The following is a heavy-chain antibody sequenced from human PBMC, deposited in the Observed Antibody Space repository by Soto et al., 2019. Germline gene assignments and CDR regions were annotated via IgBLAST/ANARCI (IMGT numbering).Heavy chain of an antibody. CDR1: GYTFTSYG. D-gene: IGHD4-17*01. Sequence: QGQLVQSGAEVKKPGASVKISCKTSGYTFTSYGISWVRQAPGQGLEWMGWLSGYNGDTSYAQKFQGRVTMTTDRSTPTAYMELRSLRADDTAVYYCARDDYGDFWPHSRLDVWCQGTTVTVSS. CDR2: LSGYNGDT. V-gene: IGHV1-18*01. CDR3: ARDDYGDFWPHSRLDV. J-gene: IGHJ6*02.